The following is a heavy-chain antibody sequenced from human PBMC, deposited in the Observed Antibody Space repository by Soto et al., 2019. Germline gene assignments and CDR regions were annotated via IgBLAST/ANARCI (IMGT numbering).Heavy chain of an antibody. V-gene: IGHV3-23*01. CDR2: ISGSGGST. Sequence: GGSLRLSCAASGFTFSSYAMSWVRQAPGKGLEWVSAISGSGGSTYCADSVKGRFTISRDNSKNTLYLQMNSLRAEDTAVYYCTRDASRDSSARGWFDPWGPGTLVTVSS. D-gene: IGHD6-13*01. CDR3: TRDASRDSSARGWFDP. CDR1: GFTFSSYA. J-gene: IGHJ5*02.